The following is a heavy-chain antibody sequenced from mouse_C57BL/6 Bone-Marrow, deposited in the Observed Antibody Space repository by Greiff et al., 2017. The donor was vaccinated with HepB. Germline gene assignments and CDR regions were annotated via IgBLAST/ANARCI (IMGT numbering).Heavy chain of an antibody. CDR2: IWGGGST. D-gene: IGHD1-1*01. CDR3: AKQAPYYYGSSYWYLDV. Sequence: QVQLKESGPGLVAPSQSLSITCTVSGFSLTSYGVDWVRQPPGKGLEWLGVIWGGGSTNYNSALMSRLSISKDNSKSQVFLKMKSLQTDDTVMYDCAKQAPYYYGSSYWYLDVWGTGTTVTVSS. V-gene: IGHV2-9*01. CDR1: GFSLTSYG. J-gene: IGHJ1*03.